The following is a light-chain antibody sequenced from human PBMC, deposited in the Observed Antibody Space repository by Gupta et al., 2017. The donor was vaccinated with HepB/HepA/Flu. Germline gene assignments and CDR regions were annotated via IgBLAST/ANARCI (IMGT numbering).Light chain of an antibody. CDR2: RVS. V-gene: IGKV2-30*02. CDR3: MQAIHWPWT. J-gene: IGKJ1*01. Sequence: VLMTLSPVSMPVTLGQPAFISCRSSQSLVHRDGYPVLNWFQQRPGQSPRRLIYRVSNRDSGVPDRFSGSGSGTDFTLRISRVDAEDVGVYYCMQAIHWPWTFGQGTKVES. CDR1: QSLVHRDGYPV.